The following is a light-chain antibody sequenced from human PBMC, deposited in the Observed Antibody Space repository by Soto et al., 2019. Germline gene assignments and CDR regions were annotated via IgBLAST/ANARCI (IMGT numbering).Light chain of an antibody. Sequence: DIQLTQSPSTLSASVGDRVTITCRASQTISSWLAWYQQKPGKATNLLIYETSNLESGVPSRFSGSGSGTDFTLTISRLQPDDFATYYCQYYNDYCWTFGQGTKVEIK. CDR2: ETS. CDR3: QYYNDYCWT. CDR1: QTISSW. V-gene: IGKV1-5*03. J-gene: IGKJ1*01.